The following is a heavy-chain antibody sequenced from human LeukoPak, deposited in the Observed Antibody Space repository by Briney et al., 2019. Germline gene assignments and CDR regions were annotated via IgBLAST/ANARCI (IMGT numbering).Heavy chain of an antibody. CDR2: INPNSGDT. J-gene: IGHJ4*02. V-gene: IGHV1-2*06. Sequence: ASVKVSCRASGYTFTGYHMHWVRQAPGQGLEWMGRINPNSGDTNYAQNFQGRVTMTRDTSINTAYMELSRLRSDDTAVYYRARDYCSGTSCLFDYWGQGTLVTVSS. D-gene: IGHD2-2*01. CDR1: GYTFTGYH. CDR3: ARDYCSGTSCLFDY.